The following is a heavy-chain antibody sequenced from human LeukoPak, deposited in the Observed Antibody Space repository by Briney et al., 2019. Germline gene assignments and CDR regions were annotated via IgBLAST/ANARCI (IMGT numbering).Heavy chain of an antibody. V-gene: IGHV3-53*01. D-gene: IGHD1-26*01. J-gene: IGHJ4*02. Sequence: GGSLRLSCAASGFTVSSNHMSWVRQAPGKGLEWVSVIYSGGSTYYADSVKGRFTISRDNSKNTLYLQMNSLRAEDTAVYYCARGEGATDYLDYWGQGTLVTVSS. CDR2: IYSGGST. CDR1: GFTVSSNH. CDR3: ARGEGATDYLDY.